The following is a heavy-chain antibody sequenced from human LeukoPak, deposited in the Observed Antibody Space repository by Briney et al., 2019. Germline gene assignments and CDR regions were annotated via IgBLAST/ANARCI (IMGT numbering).Heavy chain of an antibody. D-gene: IGHD1-26*01. V-gene: IGHV4-39*01. J-gene: IGHJ4*02. CDR2: IYYSGST. CDR1: GGSISSSSYY. CDR3: ARLPILGVVDY. Sequence: SETLSLTCTVSGGSISSSSYYWGWIRQPPGKGLEWIGSIYYSGSTYYNPSLKSRVTISVDTSKNQFSLKLSSVTAADTSVYYCARLPILGVVDYWGQGILVTVSS.